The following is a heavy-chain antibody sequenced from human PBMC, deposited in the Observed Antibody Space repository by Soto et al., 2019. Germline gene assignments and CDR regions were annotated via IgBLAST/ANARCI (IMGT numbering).Heavy chain of an antibody. V-gene: IGHV1-18*01. Sequence: QVQLVQSETTQEKPGASVKVSCEAFGYSFDSYAYSWVRQAPGQGLEWMGRIGSGDTKYAQKLQGRVTMTTDTSTNTAYMELRSLRSDDTALYYFARENDPYGFDLWGQGTMVTVSS. J-gene: IGHJ3*01. CDR1: GYSFDSYA. CDR2: IGSGDT. CDR3: ARENDPYGFDL.